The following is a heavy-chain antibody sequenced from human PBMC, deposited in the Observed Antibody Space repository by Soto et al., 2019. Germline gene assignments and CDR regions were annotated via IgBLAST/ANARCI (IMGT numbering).Heavy chain of an antibody. V-gene: IGHV3-30*18. D-gene: IGHD1-7*01. CDR2: ISYNGSNK. J-gene: IGHJ6*02. CDR3: ANRNSYLYYYGMDV. Sequence: GGSLRLSCAASGFTFSSYGMHWVRQAPGKGLEWVAVISYNGSNKYYADSVKGRFTISRDNSKNTLYLQMNSLRAEDTAVYYCANRNSYLYYYGMDVWGQGTTVTVSS. CDR1: GFTFSSYG.